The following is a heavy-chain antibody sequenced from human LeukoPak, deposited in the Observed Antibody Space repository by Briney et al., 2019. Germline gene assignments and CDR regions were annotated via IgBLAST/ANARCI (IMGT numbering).Heavy chain of an antibody. CDR2: IKQDGSEK. J-gene: IGHJ6*03. CDR1: GFNFSSYW. V-gene: IGHV3-7*01. Sequence: PGGSLRLSCAASGFNFSSYWMSWVRQAPGKGLEWVANIKQDGSEKYYVDSVKGRFTISRDNAKNSLYLQMNSLRAEDTAVYYCARAKVPAAYYYYMDVWGKGTTVTVSS. CDR3: ARAKVPAAYYYYMDV. D-gene: IGHD2-2*01.